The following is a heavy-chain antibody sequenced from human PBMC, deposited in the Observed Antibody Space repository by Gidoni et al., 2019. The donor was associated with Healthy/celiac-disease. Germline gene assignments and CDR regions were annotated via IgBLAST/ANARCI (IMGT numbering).Heavy chain of an antibody. J-gene: IGHJ4*01. V-gene: IGHV2-5*01. CDR2: IYWYDDK. D-gene: IGHD6-19*01. Sequence: QITLKESEPTLVKPTQTLTRTCTFSRFALSTSGVGVGWSRQPPGTALEWLALIYWYDDKRYSPSLKSRLTITKDTSKNQVVLTMTNMDPVYTAIYYCANSGAVAIYFDSWGHGTLVTVSS. CDR3: ANSGAVAIYFDS. CDR1: RFALSTSGVG.